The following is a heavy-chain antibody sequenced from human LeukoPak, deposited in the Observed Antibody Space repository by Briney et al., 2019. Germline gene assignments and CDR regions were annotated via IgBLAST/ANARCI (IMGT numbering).Heavy chain of an antibody. CDR1: GYTFNDYY. J-gene: IGHJ3*02. CDR2: INPNSGGT. D-gene: IGHD4-17*01. CDR3: ARPYGDYDPIDAFDI. Sequence: GASVKVSCKASGYTFNDYYIHWVRQAPGQGLDWMGWINPNSGGTNYAQKFQGRIIMTRDTSISTAYMELSRLRSDDTAIYYCARPYGDYDPIDAFDIWGQGTMVTVSS. V-gene: IGHV1-2*02.